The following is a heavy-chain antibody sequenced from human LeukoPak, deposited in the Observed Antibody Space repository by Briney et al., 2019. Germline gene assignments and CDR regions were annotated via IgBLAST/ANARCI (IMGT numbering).Heavy chain of an antibody. CDR1: GYTFTSYD. Sequence: ASVKVSCKASGYTFTSYDINWVRQATGQGLEWMGWISSYKDDANYARKFRDRLTLTTDTSTATASMELRSLRSDDTAVYYCVRDLYEDRVSWSDCFDPWGQGTQVTVSS. CDR3: VRDLYEDRVSWSDCFDP. CDR2: ISSYKDDA. V-gene: IGHV1-18*01. J-gene: IGHJ5*02. D-gene: IGHD2/OR15-2a*01.